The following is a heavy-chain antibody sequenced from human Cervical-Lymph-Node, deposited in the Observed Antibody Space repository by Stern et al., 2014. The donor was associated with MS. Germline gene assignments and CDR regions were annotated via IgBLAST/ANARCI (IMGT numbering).Heavy chain of an antibody. V-gene: IGHV3-30*18. D-gene: IGHD6-19*01. J-gene: IGHJ4*02. CDR3: AKNTMGIAVAGLFDY. Sequence: DQLVESGGGVVQPGRSLRLSCEASGFTFDSYGVRWVRQPPGKGLGWVAVISYDGSNRYYADSVKGRFTISRDSSKNTVHLQMNSLRADDTALYYCAKNTMGIAVAGLFDYWGQGILVTVSS. CDR1: GFTFDSYG. CDR2: ISYDGSNR.